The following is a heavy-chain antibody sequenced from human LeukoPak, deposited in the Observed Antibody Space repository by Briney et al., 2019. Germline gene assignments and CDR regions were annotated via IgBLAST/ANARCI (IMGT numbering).Heavy chain of an antibody. J-gene: IGHJ4*02. Sequence: GESLKISCKGSGYSFTSYWISWVRQMPGKGLEWMGRIDPSDSYTNYSPSLQGHVTISADKPISTAYLQWSSLKASDTAMYYCARHVHRYCSSTSCLPLDYWGQGTLVTVSS. V-gene: IGHV5-10-1*01. CDR1: GYSFTSYW. CDR3: ARHVHRYCSSTSCLPLDY. CDR2: IDPSDSYT. D-gene: IGHD2-2*01.